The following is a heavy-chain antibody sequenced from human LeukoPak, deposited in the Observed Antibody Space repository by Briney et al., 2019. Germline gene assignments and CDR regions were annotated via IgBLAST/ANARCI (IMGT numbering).Heavy chain of an antibody. CDR1: GYRFTDQW. CDR3: AIHIVVVTTARDAFDI. D-gene: IGHD2-21*02. CDR2: IYPDGSHT. V-gene: IGHV5-51*01. Sequence: GESLKISCKASGYRFTDQWIGWVRQKPGKDLEWMGIIYPDGSHTVYSPSFQGQVTISVDRPITTAYLHWNSLRASDSATYYCAIHIVVVTTARDAFDIWGQGTVVTVSS. J-gene: IGHJ3*02.